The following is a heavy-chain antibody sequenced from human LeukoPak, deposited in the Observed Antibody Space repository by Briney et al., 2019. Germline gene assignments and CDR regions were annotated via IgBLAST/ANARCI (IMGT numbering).Heavy chain of an antibody. Sequence: ASVKVSCKASGGTFSSYTISWVRQAPGQGLEWMGGIIPIFGTANYAQKFQGRVTITADESTSTAYMELSSLRSEDTALYYCARNGYCSGGSCDRFDPWGQGTLVTVSS. V-gene: IGHV1-69*13. D-gene: IGHD2-15*01. CDR2: IIPIFGTA. J-gene: IGHJ5*02. CDR3: ARNGYCSGGSCDRFDP. CDR1: GGTFSSYT.